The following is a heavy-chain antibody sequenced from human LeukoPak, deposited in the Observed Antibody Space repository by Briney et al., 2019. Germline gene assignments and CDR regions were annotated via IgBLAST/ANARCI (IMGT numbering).Heavy chain of an antibody. Sequence: SETLSLTCTASGGSISPYYWSWIRQVPGKGLEWIGYILYSGSTNYNPSLKSRVTILVDTSKNQFSLKLSSVTAADTAVYYCARDKGSYHNWFDPWGQGTLVIVSS. CDR1: GGSISPYY. J-gene: IGHJ5*02. V-gene: IGHV4-59*01. CDR3: ARDKGSYHNWFDP. CDR2: ILYSGST. D-gene: IGHD1-26*01.